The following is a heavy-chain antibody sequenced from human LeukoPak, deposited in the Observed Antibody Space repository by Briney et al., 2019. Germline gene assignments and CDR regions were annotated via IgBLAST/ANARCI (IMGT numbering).Heavy chain of an antibody. J-gene: IGHJ6*02. Sequence: ASVKVSCKASGYTFTGYYMHWVRQAPGQGLEWMGWINPNSGGTNYAQKFQGRVTMTRDTSISTAYMELNRLRSDDTAVYYCARDHLYSGYDWYYYYGMDVWGQGTTVTVSS. CDR3: ARDHLYSGYDWYYYYGMDV. CDR1: GYTFTGYY. V-gene: IGHV1-2*02. D-gene: IGHD5-12*01. CDR2: INPNSGGT.